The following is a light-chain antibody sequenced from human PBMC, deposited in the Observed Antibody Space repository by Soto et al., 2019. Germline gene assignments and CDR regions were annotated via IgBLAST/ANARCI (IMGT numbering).Light chain of an antibody. CDR1: SSDVGAYNY. J-gene: IGLJ1*01. Sequence: QSVLTQSASVSGSPGQSITISCTGTSSDVGAYNYVSWYQQHPGKAPKLIIYDVSNRLSGVSNRFSGSKSGNTASLTISALQAEDEADYYCSSFTSSSTRVFGTGTKSPS. V-gene: IGLV2-14*01. CDR3: SSFTSSSTRV. CDR2: DVS.